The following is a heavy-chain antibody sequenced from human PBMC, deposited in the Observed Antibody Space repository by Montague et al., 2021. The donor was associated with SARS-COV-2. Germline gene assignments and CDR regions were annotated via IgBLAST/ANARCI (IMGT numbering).Heavy chain of an antibody. Sequence: SETLSLTCAVYGGSFSGYYWNWIRQPPGKGLEWIGEINHSGSAKYNPSLKRRVTISVDTSKNQFSLKLNSVTAADTAVYYCARLGEEVVPAPILGVGPYYSYFYMDVWGKGATVTVSS. CDR1: GGSFSGYY. V-gene: IGHV4-34*01. CDR2: INHSGSA. J-gene: IGHJ6*03. CDR3: ARLGEEVVPAPILGVGPYYSYFYMDV. D-gene: IGHD2-2*02.